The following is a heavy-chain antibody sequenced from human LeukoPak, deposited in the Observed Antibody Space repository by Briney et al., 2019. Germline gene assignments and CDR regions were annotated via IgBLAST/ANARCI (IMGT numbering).Heavy chain of an antibody. CDR3: AKFRYHSNDNNYLDFNY. CDR2: ISGSGVTT. J-gene: IGHJ4*02. D-gene: IGHD3-22*01. CDR1: GFTFSYYA. Sequence: PGGSLRLSCAASGFTFSYYAMSWVRQAPGEGLEWVSAISGSGVTTYYADSVKGRFTISRDNSKNTLDLQMNSLKVEDTAVYYCAKFRYHSNDNNYLDFNYWGQGTLVTVSS. V-gene: IGHV3-23*01.